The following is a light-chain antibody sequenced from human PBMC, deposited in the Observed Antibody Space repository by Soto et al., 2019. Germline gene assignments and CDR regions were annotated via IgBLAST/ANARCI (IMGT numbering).Light chain of an antibody. Sequence: QSALTQPASVSGSPGQSITISCTGTSSDVGGYKFVSWYQQHPGKAPKFLIYDVNVRPSGVSDRFSGSKSGNTASLTISGLQAEDEADYYCCSYTSSSRDVFGTGTKLTVL. J-gene: IGLJ1*01. V-gene: IGLV2-14*01. CDR3: CSYTSSSRDV. CDR1: SSDVGGYKF. CDR2: DVN.